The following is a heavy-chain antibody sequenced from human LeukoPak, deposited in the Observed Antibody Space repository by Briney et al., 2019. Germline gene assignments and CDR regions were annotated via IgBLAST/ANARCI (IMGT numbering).Heavy chain of an antibody. V-gene: IGHV3-23*01. CDR2: INANSGTT. CDR1: VFAFSVYA. D-gene: IGHD6-19*01. Sequence: GGSLRLSCEASVFAFSVYAMSWLRQPPGKGLEWVSTINANSGTTSYAASVRGRLTISRDNSKNALYLQLTTLRADDTATYYCAKPISGGLAVTADWFHPWGQGTLVVVSS. J-gene: IGHJ5*01. CDR3: AKPISGGLAVTADWFHP.